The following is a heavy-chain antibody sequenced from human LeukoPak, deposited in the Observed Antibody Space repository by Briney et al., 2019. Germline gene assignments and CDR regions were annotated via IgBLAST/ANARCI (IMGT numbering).Heavy chain of an antibody. V-gene: IGHV3-20*04. CDR1: GFTFDDYG. D-gene: IGHD3-16*02. CDR3: ARDVDYVWGSYRYGYYFDY. CDR2: INWNGGST. J-gene: IGHJ4*02. Sequence: GGSLRLSCAASGFTFDDYGMSWVRQAPGKGLEWVSGINWNGGSTGYADSVKGRFTISRDNDKNSLYLQMNSLRAEDTALYYCARDVDYVWGSYRYGYYFDYWGQGTLVTVSS.